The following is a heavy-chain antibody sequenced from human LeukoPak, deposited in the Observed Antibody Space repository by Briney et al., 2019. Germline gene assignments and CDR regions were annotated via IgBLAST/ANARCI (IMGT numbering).Heavy chain of an antibody. D-gene: IGHD5-18*01. V-gene: IGHV4-4*07. J-gene: IGHJ4*02. CDR3: ARDMHSFGYYFDY. Sequence: PSETLSLTCTVSGGSISGYYWSWIRQPAGKGLEWIGLICSSGSTNYNPSLESRVIMSVDTSKHQFSLKLTSVTAADTAVYHCARDMHSFGYYFDYWGQGILVTVSS. CDR1: GGSISGYY. CDR2: ICSSGST.